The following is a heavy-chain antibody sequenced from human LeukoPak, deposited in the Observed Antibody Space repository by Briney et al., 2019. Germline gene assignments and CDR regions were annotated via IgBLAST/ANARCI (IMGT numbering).Heavy chain of an antibody. J-gene: IGHJ4*02. V-gene: IGHV4-34*01. D-gene: IGHD1-7*01. CDR3: ARGVYNWNYVGAFLDY. Sequence: PSETLSLTCAVYGGSFSGYYWSWIRQPPGKGLEWIGEINHSGSTNYNPSLKSRVTISVDTSKNQFSLKLSSVTAADTAVYYCARGVYNWNYVGAFLDYWGQGTLVTVSS. CDR2: INHSGST. CDR1: GGSFSGYY.